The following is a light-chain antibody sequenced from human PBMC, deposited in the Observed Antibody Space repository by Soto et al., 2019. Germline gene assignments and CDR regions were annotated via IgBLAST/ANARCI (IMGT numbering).Light chain of an antibody. V-gene: IGLV1-51*02. J-gene: IGLJ2*01. CDR3: GAWDTSLSGGV. CDR1: SSNIGIND. Sequence: QSVLTQPPSVSAAPGQDVTISCSGSSSNIGINDVAWYQQLPGTAPKLLIYENNKRPSGIPDRYSGSKSATSATLGITGLQTGDEADYYCGAWDTSLSGGVFGGGTKVTVL. CDR2: ENN.